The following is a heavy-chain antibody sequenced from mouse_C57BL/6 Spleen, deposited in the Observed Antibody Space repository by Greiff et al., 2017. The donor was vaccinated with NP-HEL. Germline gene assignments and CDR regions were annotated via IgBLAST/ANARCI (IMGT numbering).Heavy chain of an antibody. CDR1: GFSFNTYA. CDR3: VSLPLFAY. J-gene: IGHJ3*01. Sequence: EVKLLESGGGLVQPKGSLKLSCAASGFSFNTYAMNWVRQAPGKGLEWVARIRSKSNNYATYYADAVKDRFTISRDGSESMLYLQMNNLKTEDTAMYYCVSLPLFAYWGQGTLVTVSA. CDR2: IRSKSNNYAT. D-gene: IGHD2-10*01. V-gene: IGHV10-1*01.